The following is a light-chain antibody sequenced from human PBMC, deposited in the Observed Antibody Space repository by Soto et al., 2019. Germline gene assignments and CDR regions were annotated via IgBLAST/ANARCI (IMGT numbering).Light chain of an antibody. CDR2: DDT. Sequence: SYELTQPPSVSVAPGQTAIITCGGTNIGAKTVHWYRQRPGQAPVLVVYDDTNRPSGIPERFSGSNSGNTATLTISRVEVEDEADYYCQVWVSASDRAVFGMGTKLTV. V-gene: IGLV3-21*02. CDR1: NIGAKT. J-gene: IGLJ1*01. CDR3: QVWVSASDRAV.